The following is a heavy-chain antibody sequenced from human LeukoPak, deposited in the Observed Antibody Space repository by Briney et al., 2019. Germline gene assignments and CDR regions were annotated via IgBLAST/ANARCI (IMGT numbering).Heavy chain of an antibody. Sequence: PGGSLRLSCAASGFILSSYTMNWVRQAPGKGLEWVSSISSGSTYIYYLDSVKGRFTVSRDNAKNSLYLQVNSLRAEDTAVYYCTRGVAPNRNRYYYYMDVWGQGTLVTVSS. D-gene: IGHD1-14*01. CDR3: TRGVAPNRNRYYYYMDV. CDR2: ISSGSTYI. J-gene: IGHJ6*03. V-gene: IGHV3-21*01. CDR1: GFILSSYT.